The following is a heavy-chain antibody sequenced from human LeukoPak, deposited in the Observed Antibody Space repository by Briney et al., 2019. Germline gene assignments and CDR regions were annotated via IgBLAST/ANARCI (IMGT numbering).Heavy chain of an antibody. Sequence: GGSLRPSCAVSGFTFSNAWMFWVRQAPGKGLEWVGRIKSKTDGGTTDYAAPVKGRFTISRDDSKNTLYLQMNSLKTEDTAVYYCTTDRRYFDWFQDYWGQGTLVTVSS. CDR3: TTDRRYFDWFQDY. D-gene: IGHD3-9*01. J-gene: IGHJ4*02. CDR1: GFTFSNAW. CDR2: IKSKTDGGTT. V-gene: IGHV3-15*01.